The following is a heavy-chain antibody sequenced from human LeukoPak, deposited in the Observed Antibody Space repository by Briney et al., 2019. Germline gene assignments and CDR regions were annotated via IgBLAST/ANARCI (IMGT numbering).Heavy chain of an antibody. D-gene: IGHD1-26*01. J-gene: IGHJ4*02. Sequence: SETLSLTCTVSGGSISSYYWSWIRQPPGKGLEWIGEINHSGSTNYNPSLKSRVTISVDTSKNQFSLKLSSVTAADTAVYYCARGFPEEWELLDYWGQGTLVTVSS. CDR2: INHSGST. CDR1: GGSISSYY. CDR3: ARGFPEEWELLDY. V-gene: IGHV4-34*01.